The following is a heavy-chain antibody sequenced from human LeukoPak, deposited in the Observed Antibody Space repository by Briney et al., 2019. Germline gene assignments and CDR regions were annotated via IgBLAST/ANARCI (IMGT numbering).Heavy chain of an antibody. V-gene: IGHV4-59*08. CDR2: IYYSGST. CDR1: GGSISSYY. D-gene: IGHD5-18*01. CDR3: ARHQAMVTPYYFDY. Sequence: SETLSLTCTVSGGSISSYYWSWIRQPPGKGLEWIGYIYYSGSTNYNPSLKSRVTISVDTSKNQFSLKLSSVTAADTAVYYCARHQAMVTPYYFDYWGQGTPVTVSS. J-gene: IGHJ4*02.